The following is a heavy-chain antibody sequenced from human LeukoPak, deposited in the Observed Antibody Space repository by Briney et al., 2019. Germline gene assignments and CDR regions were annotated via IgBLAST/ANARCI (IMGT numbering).Heavy chain of an antibody. V-gene: IGHV4-39*01. CDR2: IYYSGST. Sequence: NTSETLSLTCTVSGGSISSSSYYWGWIRQPPGKGLEWIGSIYYSGSTYYNPSLKSRVTISVDTSKNQFSLKLSSVTAADTAVYYCARHGARFNWFDPWGQGTLVTVSS. J-gene: IGHJ5*02. CDR1: GGSISSSSYY. CDR3: ARHGARFNWFDP. D-gene: IGHD6-6*01.